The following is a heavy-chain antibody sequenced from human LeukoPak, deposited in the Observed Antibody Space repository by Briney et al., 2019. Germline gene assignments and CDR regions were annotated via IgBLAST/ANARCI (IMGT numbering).Heavy chain of an antibody. Sequence: GGSLRLSCAASGFTFSSYAMSWVRQAPGKGLEWVSAISGSGGSTYYADSVKGRSTLYRNNSKNTLYLQMNSLRTEATAVYYCAKVLAAFWSGYDYWGQGTLVTVSS. J-gene: IGHJ4*02. V-gene: IGHV3-23*01. CDR3: AKVLAAFWSGYDY. D-gene: IGHD3-3*01. CDR1: GFTFSSYA. CDR2: ISGSGGST.